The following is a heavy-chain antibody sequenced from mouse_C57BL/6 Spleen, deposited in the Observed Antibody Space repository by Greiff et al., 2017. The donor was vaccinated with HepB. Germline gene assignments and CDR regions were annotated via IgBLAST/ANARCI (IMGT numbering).Heavy chain of an antibody. CDR2: ISSGGDYI. J-gene: IGHJ4*01. CDR3: TRNWEGNYAMDY. D-gene: IGHD4-1*01. CDR1: GFTFSSYA. Sequence: EVKLVESGEGLVKPGGSLKLSCAASGFTFSSYAMSWVRQTPEKRLEWVAYISSGGDYIYYADTVKGRFTISRDNARNTLYLQMSSLKSEDTAMYYCTRNWEGNYAMDYWGQGTSVTVSS. V-gene: IGHV5-9-1*02.